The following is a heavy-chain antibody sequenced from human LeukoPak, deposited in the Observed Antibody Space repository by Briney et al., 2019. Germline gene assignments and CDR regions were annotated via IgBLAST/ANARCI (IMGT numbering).Heavy chain of an antibody. J-gene: IGHJ4*02. Sequence: GGSLRLSCAASGFTFSSYGMHWVRQTPGKGLEWVAFIRYDGSNKYYADSVKGRFTISRDNSKNTLYLQMSSLRAEDTAVYYCAKDDPRHYGSGGFVFGYWGQGTLVTVSS. V-gene: IGHV3-30*02. CDR1: GFTFSSYG. CDR2: IRYDGSNK. CDR3: AKDDPRHYGSGGFVFGY. D-gene: IGHD3-10*01.